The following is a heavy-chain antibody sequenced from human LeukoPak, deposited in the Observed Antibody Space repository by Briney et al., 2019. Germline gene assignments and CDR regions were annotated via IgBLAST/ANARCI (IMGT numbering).Heavy chain of an antibody. CDR1: GGSLSGYY. Sequence: SETLSLTCAVYGGSLSGYYWSWVRQPPGRGLEWIGEINRSGSANYNPSLKSRVTVSVDTSKNQFSLKLTSVTAADTAVYYCARVAYGSGSRLIDCWGQGTLVTISS. CDR2: INRSGSA. J-gene: IGHJ4*02. CDR3: ARVAYGSGSRLIDC. V-gene: IGHV4-34*01. D-gene: IGHD3-10*01.